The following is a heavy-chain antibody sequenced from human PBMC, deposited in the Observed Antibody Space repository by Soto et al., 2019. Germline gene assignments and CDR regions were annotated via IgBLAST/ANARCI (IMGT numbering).Heavy chain of an antibody. CDR1: GDSIRNRNYY. D-gene: IGHD3-22*01. V-gene: IGHV4-39*01. Sequence: QLQLQESGPGLVKPSETLSLSCSVSGDSIRNRNYYWVWIRQPPGEGLEWIVSRYDDASPFYNPSLKRRTTISLDTSQQQFSLKVTSVTAADMVVYYRARGFYLGPSCYYLDFWGQGTLVTVSS. CDR2: RYDDASP. CDR3: ARGFYLGPSCYYLDF. J-gene: IGHJ4*02.